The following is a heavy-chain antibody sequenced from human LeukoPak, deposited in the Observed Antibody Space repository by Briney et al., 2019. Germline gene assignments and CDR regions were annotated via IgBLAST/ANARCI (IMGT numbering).Heavy chain of an antibody. J-gene: IGHJ4*02. CDR2: IYTSGSA. CDR1: AGSISSYY. CDR3: ARGGDSSSWSVDH. Sequence: SETLSLTCTVSAGSISSYYWNWIRQPAGKGLEWIGRIYTSGSANYNPSLKSRVTMSVDTSKNQFSLRLTSVTAADTAVYYCARGGDSSSWSVDHWGQGTLVTVSS. V-gene: IGHV4-4*07. D-gene: IGHD6-13*01.